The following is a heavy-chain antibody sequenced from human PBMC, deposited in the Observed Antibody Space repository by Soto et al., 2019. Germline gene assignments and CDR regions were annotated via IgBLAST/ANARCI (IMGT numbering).Heavy chain of an antibody. J-gene: IGHJ6*04. CDR3: ARNYHGLGV. CDR2: INVGNGNT. Sequence: QAQLVQSGAEGKTPGASVKVSCKASGYTFTIYEIYWVRQAPGQKLEWMGWINVGNGNTKYSQKFQGRVTLTRDTSASTAYMELSGLTFEDTAVYYCARNYHGLGVWGKGTTVTVSS. CDR1: GYTFTIYE. D-gene: IGHD3-10*01. V-gene: IGHV1-3*01.